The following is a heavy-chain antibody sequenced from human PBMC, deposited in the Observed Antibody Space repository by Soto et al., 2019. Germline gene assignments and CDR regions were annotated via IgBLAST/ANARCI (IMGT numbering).Heavy chain of an antibody. CDR3: AKDSLSGWYFDAFDI. CDR1: GFTFSSYA. D-gene: IGHD6-19*01. CDR2: ISGSGGST. V-gene: IGHV3-23*01. Sequence: GGSQRLSCAASGFTFSSYAMSWVRQAPGKGLEWVTAISGSGGSTYYAYSVKDRFTISRDNSKNTLYLQMNSLRAEDTAVYYCAKDSLSGWYFDAFDIWGQGTMVTVSS. J-gene: IGHJ3*02.